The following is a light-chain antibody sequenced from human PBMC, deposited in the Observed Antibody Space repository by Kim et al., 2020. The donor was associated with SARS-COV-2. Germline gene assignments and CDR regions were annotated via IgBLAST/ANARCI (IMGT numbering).Light chain of an antibody. CDR3: QQYGSSPPFS. J-gene: IGKJ3*01. Sequence: PKERAARSGRPKRSVSSGYFAWYEVKPGHAPRLLFYGASSSATGMPDRFSGSGSGTYFTLTISRLEPEDCAVYYCQQYGSSPPFSFGPGTKVDIK. V-gene: IGKV3-20*01. CDR1: RSVSSGY. CDR2: GAS.